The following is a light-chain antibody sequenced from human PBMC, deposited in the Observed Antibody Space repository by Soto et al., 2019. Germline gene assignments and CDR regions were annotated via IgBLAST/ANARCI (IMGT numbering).Light chain of an antibody. V-gene: IGKV3-20*01. Sequence: EIVLTQSPGTLSFSPGERATLSCRASQSVSSSYLAWYQQKPGQAPRLLIYGASSRATGIPDRFSGSGSGTDFTLTISRLEPEDFAVYYCQQYGSSPRKFGQGTKVDIK. J-gene: IGKJ1*01. CDR2: GAS. CDR3: QQYGSSPRK. CDR1: QSVSSSY.